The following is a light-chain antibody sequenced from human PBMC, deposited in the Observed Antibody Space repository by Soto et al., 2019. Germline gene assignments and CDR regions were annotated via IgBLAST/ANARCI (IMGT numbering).Light chain of an antibody. V-gene: IGLV2-8*01. CDR3: SSYAGSSNV. CDR1: SRDVGGYNY. J-gene: IGLJ1*01. CDR2: EVN. Sequence: QSALTQPPSASGSPGQSVAISCTGTSRDVGGYNYVSWYQQHPGKAPKLMIYEVNKRPSGVPDRFSGSKSGNTASLTVSGLQAEDEADYYCSSYAGSSNVFVTGTKVTVL.